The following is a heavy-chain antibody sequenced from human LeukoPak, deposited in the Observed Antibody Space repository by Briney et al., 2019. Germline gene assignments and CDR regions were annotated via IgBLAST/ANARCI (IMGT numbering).Heavy chain of an antibody. D-gene: IGHD3-22*01. CDR3: TTHYYDTNGLFYYYYYMDV. CDR1: GFTFSSHG. CDR2: ISGSGDNT. Sequence: GGSLRLSCAASGFTFSSHGMGWVRQAPGKGLEWVSTISGSGDNTYYADSVKGRFTISRDNSMNTLYLQMNSLRAEDTAVYYCTTHYYDTNGLFYYYYYMDVWGKGTTVTISS. V-gene: IGHV3-23*01. J-gene: IGHJ6*03.